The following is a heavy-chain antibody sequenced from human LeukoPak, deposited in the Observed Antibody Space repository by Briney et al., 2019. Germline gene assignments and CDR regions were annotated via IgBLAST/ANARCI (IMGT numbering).Heavy chain of an antibody. CDR2: INSDESTT. CDR3: AGDLDFWTGSKGGY. J-gene: IGHJ4*02. CDR1: GFTFSSYA. V-gene: IGHV3-74*01. Sequence: PGGSLRLSCAASGFTFSSYAMGWVRQAPGKGLVWVSRINSDESTTNYADSVKGRFTISRDNARNTLYLQMNSLRAEDTAVYYCAGDLDFWTGSKGGYWGQGTLVTVSS. D-gene: IGHD3/OR15-3a*01.